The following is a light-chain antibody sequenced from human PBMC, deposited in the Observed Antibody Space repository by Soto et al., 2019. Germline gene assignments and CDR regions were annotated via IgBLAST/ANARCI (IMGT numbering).Light chain of an antibody. V-gene: IGLV2-23*01. Sequence: QSVLTQPASVSGSPGQSITISCTGTTRDVGKNKFVSWYQQHAGEVPKLMIYEATKRPSGVPIRFSGSKSGVTASLTISGLQADDEADYYCCSHEEGGTLVFGGGNKLTVL. J-gene: IGLJ3*02. CDR3: CSHEEGGTLV. CDR1: TRDVGKNKF. CDR2: EAT.